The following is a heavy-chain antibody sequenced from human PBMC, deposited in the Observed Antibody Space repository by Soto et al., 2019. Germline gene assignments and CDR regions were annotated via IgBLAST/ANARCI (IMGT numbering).Heavy chain of an antibody. CDR3: ARAHGDYNVNGYYFDY. CDR1: VGTFSSYT. CDR2: IIPILGIA. D-gene: IGHD4-17*01. J-gene: IGHJ4*02. V-gene: IGHV1-69*02. Sequence: SVNGSCKASVGTFSSYTISWLRLAPGQGLEWMGRIIPILGIANYAQKFQGRVTITADKSTSTAYMELSSLRSEDTAVYYCARAHGDYNVNGYYFDYWGQGTLVTVSS.